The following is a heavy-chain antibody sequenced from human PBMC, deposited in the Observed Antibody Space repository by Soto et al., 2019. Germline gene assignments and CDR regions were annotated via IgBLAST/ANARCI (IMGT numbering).Heavy chain of an antibody. CDR3: ARVRATDYEIQY. CDR2: IKRDGSEK. Sequence: VGSLRLSCTASGFMFGSYWMTCDRHVPGKGLQWVANIKRDGSEKYYVDFVKGRFTISRDNADNSVFLDMNNLRVDDTATYYCARVRATDYEIQYWGQGALGNVSS. D-gene: IGHD4-17*01. CDR1: GFMFGSYW. J-gene: IGHJ4*02. V-gene: IGHV3-7*03.